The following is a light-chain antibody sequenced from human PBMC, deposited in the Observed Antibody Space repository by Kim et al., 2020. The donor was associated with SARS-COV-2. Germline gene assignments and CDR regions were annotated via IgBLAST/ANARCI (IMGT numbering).Light chain of an antibody. CDR2: AAS. CDR3: QQYDSYPLT. CDR1: QDISHY. Sequence: DIQMTQSPSSLSASVGDRVTITCRASQDISHYLAWFQQKPGKAPKSLIYAASNLQSGVPSKFSGSGSGTDFTLTISSLQPEDFATYYCQQYDSYPLTFGGGTKLEIK. J-gene: IGKJ4*01. V-gene: IGKV1-16*02.